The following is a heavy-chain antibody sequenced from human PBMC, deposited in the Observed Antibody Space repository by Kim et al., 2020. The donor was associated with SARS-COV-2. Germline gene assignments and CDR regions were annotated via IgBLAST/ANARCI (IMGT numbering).Heavy chain of an antibody. CDR1: GGSFSGYY. J-gene: IGHJ4*02. Sequence: SETLSHTCAIYGGSFSGYYWSWIRQPPGKGLEWIGEINHSGSTNYNPSLKSRVTISVDTSKNQFSLNLSSVTAADTAVYYCARFTMVRGSYYFDYWGQGTLVTVSS. D-gene: IGHD3-10*01. V-gene: IGHV4-34*01. CDR3: ARFTMVRGSYYFDY. CDR2: INHSGST.